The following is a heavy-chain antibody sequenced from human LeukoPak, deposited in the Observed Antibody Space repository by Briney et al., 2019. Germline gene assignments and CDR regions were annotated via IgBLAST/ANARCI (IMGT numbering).Heavy chain of an antibody. CDR1: GYSFTTYW. Sequence: PGESLKISCQGSGYSFTTYWIAWVRQMPGKGLEWLGIIYPGDSDTRYSPSFQGQVTISADKSSSTAYLQWSSLKASDTAMYYCARHQGHEWLARGYYYYGMDVWGQGTTVTVSS. CDR3: ARHQGHEWLARGYYYYGMDV. J-gene: IGHJ6*02. V-gene: IGHV5-51*01. CDR2: IYPGDSDT. D-gene: IGHD6-19*01.